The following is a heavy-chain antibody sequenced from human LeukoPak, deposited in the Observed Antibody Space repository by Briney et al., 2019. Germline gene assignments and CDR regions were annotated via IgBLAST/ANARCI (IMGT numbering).Heavy chain of an antibody. J-gene: IGHJ4*02. CDR2: INPNSGGT. D-gene: IGHD2-15*01. CDR3: ARDWSRIVVVVAPPGY. CDR1: GYTFTGYY. V-gene: IGHV1-2*06. Sequence: ASVKVSCKASGYTFTGYYMHWVRQAPGQGLEWMGRINPNSGGTNYAQKFQGRGTMTRDTSISTAYMELSRLRSDDTAVYYCARDWSRIVVVVAPPGYWGQGTLVTVSS.